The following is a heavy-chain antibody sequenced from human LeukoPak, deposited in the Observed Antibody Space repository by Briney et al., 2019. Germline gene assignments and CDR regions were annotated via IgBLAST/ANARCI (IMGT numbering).Heavy chain of an antibody. Sequence: PSETLCLTCTVSGGSISSYYWSRIRQPPGKGLEWNGYIYYSGSTNYNPSLKSRVTISVDTSKNQFSLKLSSVTAADTAVYYCAREGVATTFDYRGQGTLVTVSS. CDR1: GGSISSYY. CDR3: AREGVATTFDY. CDR2: IYYSGST. V-gene: IGHV4-59*01. D-gene: IGHD5-12*01. J-gene: IGHJ4*02.